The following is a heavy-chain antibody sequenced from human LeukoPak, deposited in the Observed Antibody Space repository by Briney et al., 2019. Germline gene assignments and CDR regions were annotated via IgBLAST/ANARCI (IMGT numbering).Heavy chain of an antibody. CDR2: IKSKTDGGTR. CDR3: ATDVSLLWFGELSSFDS. D-gene: IGHD3-10*01. V-gene: IGHV3-15*01. CDR1: GFTISNGW. Sequence: GGSLRLSCVVSGFTISNGWMNWVRQAPGKGLEWVGHIKSKTDGGTRDYAAPVKGRFTIARDDSTNTLYLQMNSLKTEGTAVYYCATDVSLLWFGELSSFDSWGRGTVVTVSS. J-gene: IGHJ4*02.